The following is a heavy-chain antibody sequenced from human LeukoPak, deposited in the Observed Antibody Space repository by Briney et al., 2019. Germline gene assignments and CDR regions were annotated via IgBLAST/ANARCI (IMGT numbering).Heavy chain of an antibody. CDR2: IRQDGSEK. Sequence: GGSLRLSCAASGFTFSSYWMNWVRQAPGKGLEWVANIRQDGSEKYYVDSVKGRFTISRDNAKNSLYLQMNSLRAEDTAVYYCARSGSNPYYYYYYMDVWGKGTTVTISS. CDR3: ARSGSNPYYYYYYMDV. J-gene: IGHJ6*03. D-gene: IGHD1-26*01. CDR1: GFTFSSYW. V-gene: IGHV3-7*03.